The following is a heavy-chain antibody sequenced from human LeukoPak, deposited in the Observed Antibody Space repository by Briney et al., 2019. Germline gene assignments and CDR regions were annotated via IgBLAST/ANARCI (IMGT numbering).Heavy chain of an antibody. V-gene: IGHV4-34*01. Sequence: SETLSLTCAVYGGSFSGYYWSWIRQPPGKGLEWIGEINHSGSTNYNPSLKSRVTISVDTSKKQFSLKLSSVTAADTAMYYCARHVGFITMVRGVINNNWFDPWGQGTLVTVSS. CDR3: ARHVGFITMVRGVINNNWFDP. CDR2: INHSGST. D-gene: IGHD3-10*01. J-gene: IGHJ5*02. CDR1: GGSFSGYY.